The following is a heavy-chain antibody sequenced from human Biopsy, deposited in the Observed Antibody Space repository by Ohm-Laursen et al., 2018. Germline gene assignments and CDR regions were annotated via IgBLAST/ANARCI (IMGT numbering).Heavy chain of an antibody. CDR1: GGSISSDY. CDR3: ARATNSTGWPYYYFYGMDV. D-gene: IGHD2/OR15-2a*01. V-gene: IGHV4-59*07. J-gene: IGHJ6*02. CDR2: IYYSGST. Sequence: PSDTLSLTCTVSGGSISSDYWSWIRQTPGKGLEWIGYIYYSGSTNYNPSLKSRVTISVDTSKNQFSLRLNSVTAADTAVYYCARATNSTGWPYYYFYGMDVWGQGTTVTVSS.